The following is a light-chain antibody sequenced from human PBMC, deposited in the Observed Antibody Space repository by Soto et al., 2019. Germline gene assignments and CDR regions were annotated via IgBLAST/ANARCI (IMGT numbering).Light chain of an antibody. CDR1: QTVSRNY. J-gene: IGKJ1*01. V-gene: IGKV3-20*01. CDR2: GAS. Sequence: ELVLTQSPGTLSLSPGETATLSCRASQTVSRNYLAWYQKKPGQAPRLLIYGASTRATGIPDRFTGSGSGTDFTLTIARLEPEDFAVYYCQQYGGPVPWTFGQGTKVDIK. CDR3: QQYGGPVPWT.